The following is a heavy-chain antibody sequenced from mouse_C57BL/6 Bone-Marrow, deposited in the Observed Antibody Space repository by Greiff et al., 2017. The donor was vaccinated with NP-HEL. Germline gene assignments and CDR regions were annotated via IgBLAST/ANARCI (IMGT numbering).Heavy chain of an antibody. CDR1: GFTFSSYA. CDR2: ISDGGSYT. D-gene: IGHD2-4*01. CDR3: ARDGSDYGQYYYAMDY. Sequence: EVQGVESGGGLVKPGGSLKLSCAASGFTFSSYAMSWVRQTPEKRLEWVATISDGGSYTYYPDNVKGRFTISRDNAKNNLYLQMSHLKSEDTAMYYCARDGSDYGQYYYAMDYWGQGTSVTVSS. J-gene: IGHJ4*01. V-gene: IGHV5-4*01.